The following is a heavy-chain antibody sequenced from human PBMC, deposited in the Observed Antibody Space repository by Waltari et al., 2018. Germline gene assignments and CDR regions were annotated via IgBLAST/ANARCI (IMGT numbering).Heavy chain of an antibody. CDR3: GRDRGRGLYLDS. CDR1: GDSMSSTHL. V-gene: IGHV4-4*02. CDR2: VNTSGKT. J-gene: IGHJ4*02. D-gene: IGHD2-15*01. Sequence: QLQLQQSGPGLVRPSGTLSLTCEVSGDSMSSTHLWNWVCQSPGKGLEWIGQVNTSGKTNYNPSFAGRVTVSVDTSTNQFSLKLTSATAADTAVYYCGRDRGRGLYLDSWGQGTLVTVSP.